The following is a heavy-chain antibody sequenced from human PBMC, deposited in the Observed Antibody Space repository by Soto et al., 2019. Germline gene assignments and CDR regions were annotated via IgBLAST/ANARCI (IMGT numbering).Heavy chain of an antibody. CDR1: GFTFSSYA. CDR2: ISYDGSNK. Sequence: PGGSLRLSCAASGFTFSSYAMHWVRQAPGKGLEWVAVISYDGSNKYYADSVKGRFTISRDNSKNTLYLQMNSLRAEDTAVYYCARDTAWFSSSWPTYYYYGMDVWGQGTTVTVSS. CDR3: ARDTAWFSSSWPTYYYYGMDV. D-gene: IGHD6-13*01. J-gene: IGHJ6*02. V-gene: IGHV3-30-3*01.